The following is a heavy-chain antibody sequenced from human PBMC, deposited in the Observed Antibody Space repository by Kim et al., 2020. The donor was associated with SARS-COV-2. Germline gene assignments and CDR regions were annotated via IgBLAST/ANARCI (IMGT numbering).Heavy chain of an antibody. D-gene: IGHD2-2*01. Sequence: PLKSRVTISVDTSKNQFSLKLSSVTAAETAVYYCARASIVVVPANWFDPWGQGTLVTVSS. V-gene: IGHV4-34*01. CDR3: ARASIVVVPANWFDP. J-gene: IGHJ5*02.